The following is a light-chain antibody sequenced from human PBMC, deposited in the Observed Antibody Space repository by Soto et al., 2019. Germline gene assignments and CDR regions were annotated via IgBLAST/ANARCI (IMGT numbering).Light chain of an antibody. V-gene: IGKV1-39*01. CDR2: VAS. CDR1: QSIRSN. CDR3: QQSYSTPYT. J-gene: IGKJ2*01. Sequence: DIQMTKSPSPLSASVGDRVTISCRASQSIRSNLNWYQQKPGKSPKLLICVASSLQSGVPSRFSGGGSGPDFTRTVSRLQPEDFATYCCQQSYSTPYTCGQGTKVEIK.